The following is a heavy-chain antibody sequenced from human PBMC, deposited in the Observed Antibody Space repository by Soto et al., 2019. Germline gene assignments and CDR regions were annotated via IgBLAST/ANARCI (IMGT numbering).Heavy chain of an antibody. CDR2: IYSGGST. Sequence: GGSLRLSCAASGFTVSSNYMSWVRQAPGKGLEWVSVIYSGGSTYYADSVKGRFTISRDNSKNTLYLQMNSLRAEDTAVYYCARGSPPGYSSGWYYFDYWGQGTLVTVYS. J-gene: IGHJ4*02. D-gene: IGHD6-19*01. CDR3: ARGSPPGYSSGWYYFDY. V-gene: IGHV3-53*01. CDR1: GFTVSSNY.